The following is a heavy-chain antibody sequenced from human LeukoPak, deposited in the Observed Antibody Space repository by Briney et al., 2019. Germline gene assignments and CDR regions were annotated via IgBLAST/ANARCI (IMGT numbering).Heavy chain of an antibody. Sequence: PGGSLRLSCAASGFTFSSYGMHWVRQAPGKGLEWVAVIWYDGSNKYYADSVKGRFAISRDNSKNTLYLQMNSLGAEDTAVYYCARDHDSSGYYYIDYWGQGTLVTVSS. CDR3: ARDHDSSGYYYIDY. CDR1: GFTFSSYG. CDR2: IWYDGSNK. V-gene: IGHV3-33*01. D-gene: IGHD3-22*01. J-gene: IGHJ4*02.